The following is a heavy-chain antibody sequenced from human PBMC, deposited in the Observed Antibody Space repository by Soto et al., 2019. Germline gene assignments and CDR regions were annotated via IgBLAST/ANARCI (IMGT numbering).Heavy chain of an antibody. CDR2: IYYSGST. Sequence: SETLSLTCTVSGGSISSYYWSWIRQPPGKGLEWIGYIYYSGSTNYNPSLKSRVTISVDTSKNQFSLKLSSVTAADTAVYYCARGARNYYYFDCWGQGTLVTVS. CDR1: GGSISSYY. CDR3: ARGARNYYYFDC. D-gene: IGHD3-10*01. V-gene: IGHV4-59*01. J-gene: IGHJ4*02.